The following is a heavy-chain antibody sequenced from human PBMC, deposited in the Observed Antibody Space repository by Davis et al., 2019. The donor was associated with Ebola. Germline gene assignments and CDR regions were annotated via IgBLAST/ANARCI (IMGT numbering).Heavy chain of an antibody. V-gene: IGHV1-2*02. D-gene: IGHD2-2*01. Sequence: ASVKVSCKASGGTFSSYAISWVRQAPGQGLEWMGWINPNSGGTNYAQKFQGRVTMTRDTSISTAYMELSRLRSDDTAVYYCARLGYCSSTSCYGAFDIWGQGTMVTVSS. CDR3: ARLGYCSSTSCYGAFDI. J-gene: IGHJ3*02. CDR2: INPNSGGT. CDR1: GGTFSSYA.